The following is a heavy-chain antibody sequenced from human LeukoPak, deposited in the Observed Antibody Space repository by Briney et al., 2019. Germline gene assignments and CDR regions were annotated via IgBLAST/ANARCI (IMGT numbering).Heavy chain of an antibody. D-gene: IGHD5-12*01. CDR1: GYTFTYRY. CDR2: ITPFDGNT. J-gene: IGHJ3*02. V-gene: IGHV1-45*02. CDR3: ARSPFSGDDDAFDI. Sequence: GASVKVSCKASGYTFTYRYLHWVRQAPGQALEWMGWITPFDGNTNYAQQFRDRVTIARDRSRNTVYMELNSLRFEGTAMYYCARSPFSGDDDAFDIWGQGTMVTVSS.